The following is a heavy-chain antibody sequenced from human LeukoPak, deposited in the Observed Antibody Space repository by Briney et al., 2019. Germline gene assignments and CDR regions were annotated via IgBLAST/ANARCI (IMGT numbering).Heavy chain of an antibody. CDR1: RFNSNSFV. Sequence: PGGSLRLSCAASRFNSNSFVMGWVRQPPGKGLEWVSSISTSSGYIFYADSLKGRVTISRDNAKNSLYLQMNSLRAEDTAVYYCVRGKKPGWDMSYFDYWGQGILVTVSS. V-gene: IGHV3-21*06. CDR2: ISTSSGYI. CDR3: VRGKKPGWDMSYFDY. D-gene: IGHD1-14*01. J-gene: IGHJ4*02.